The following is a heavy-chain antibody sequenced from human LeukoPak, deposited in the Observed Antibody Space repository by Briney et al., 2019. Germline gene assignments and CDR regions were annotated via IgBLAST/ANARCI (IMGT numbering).Heavy chain of an antibody. CDR2: ISYDGSNK. CDR3: GYGDYVGVDY. Sequence: GGSLRLSCAASRFTFSSYALHWVRQAPGKGLEWVAVISYDGSNKYYADSVKGRFTISRDNSKNTLYLQMNSLRAEDTAVYYCGYGDYVGVDYWGQGTLVTVSS. CDR1: RFTFSSYA. J-gene: IGHJ4*02. D-gene: IGHD4-17*01. V-gene: IGHV3-30-3*01.